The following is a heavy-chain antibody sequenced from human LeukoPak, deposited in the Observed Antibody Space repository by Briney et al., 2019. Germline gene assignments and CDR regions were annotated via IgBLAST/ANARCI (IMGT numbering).Heavy chain of an antibody. CDR2: INHSGST. D-gene: IGHD3-22*01. CDR3: ARDDYYDSSGYVY. CDR1: GGSFSGYY. J-gene: IGHJ4*02. V-gene: IGHV4-34*01. Sequence: SETLSLTCAVYGGSFSGYYWSWIRQPPGKGLEWIGEINHSGSTYYNPSLKSRVTISVDTSKNQFSLKLSSVTAADTAVYYCARDDYYDSSGYVYWGQGTLVTVSS.